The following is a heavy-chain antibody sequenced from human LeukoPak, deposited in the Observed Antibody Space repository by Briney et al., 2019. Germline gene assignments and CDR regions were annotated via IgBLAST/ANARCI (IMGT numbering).Heavy chain of an antibody. CDR1: GGSISSYY. J-gene: IGHJ4*02. CDR2: IYYSGST. D-gene: IGHD3-3*01. V-gene: IGHV4-59*12. Sequence: SETLSLTCTVSGGSISSYYWSWIRQPPGKGLEWIGYIYYSGSTNYNPSLKSRVTISVDTSKNQFSLKLSSVTAADTAVYYCARGDFWSGYYISGFDYWGQGTLVTVSS. CDR3: ARGDFWSGYYISGFDY.